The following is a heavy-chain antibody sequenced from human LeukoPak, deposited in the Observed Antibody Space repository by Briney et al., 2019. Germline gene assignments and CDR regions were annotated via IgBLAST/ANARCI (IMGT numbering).Heavy chain of an antibody. CDR3: ARARQPYSSSWSDY. J-gene: IGHJ4*02. Sequence: GGSLRLSCTASGFTFSSFAMHWVRQTPGKGLEWVAGISYDGSHVYHADSVKGRFTISRDNPKNTVHLQMNSLRGEDTSVYYCARARQPYSSSWSDYWGQGTLVTVSS. V-gene: IGHV3-30*04. CDR1: GFTFSSFA. CDR2: ISYDGSHV. D-gene: IGHD6-13*01.